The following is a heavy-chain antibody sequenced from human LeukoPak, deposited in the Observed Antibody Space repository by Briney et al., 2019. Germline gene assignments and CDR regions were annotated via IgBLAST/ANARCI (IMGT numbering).Heavy chain of an antibody. V-gene: IGHV4-30-2*02. CDR2: IYHSGST. CDR3: ARSPRYNWNDEEVDAFDI. J-gene: IGHJ3*02. CDR1: GGSISSGGYY. D-gene: IGHD1-20*01. Sequence: SETLSLTCTVSGGSISSGGYYWSWIRQPPGKGLEWIGYIYHSGSTYYNPSLKSRVTISVDRSKNQFSLKLSSVTAADTAVYYCARSPRYNWNDEEVDAFDIWGQGTMVTVSS.